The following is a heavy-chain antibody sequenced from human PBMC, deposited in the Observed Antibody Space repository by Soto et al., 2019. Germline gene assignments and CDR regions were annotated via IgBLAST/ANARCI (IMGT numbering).Heavy chain of an antibody. CDR3: ARQGRYDFWSGYYYPYYYYYGMDV. CDR2: IYYSGST. V-gene: IGHV4-39*01. J-gene: IGHJ6*02. Sequence: SETLSLTCTVSGGSISSSSYYWGWIRQPPGKGLEWIGSIYYSGSTYYNPSLKSRVTISVDTSKNQFSLKLSSVTAADTAVYYCARQGRYDFWSGYYYPYYYYYGMDVWGQGTTVTVSS. D-gene: IGHD3-3*01. CDR1: GGSISSSSYY.